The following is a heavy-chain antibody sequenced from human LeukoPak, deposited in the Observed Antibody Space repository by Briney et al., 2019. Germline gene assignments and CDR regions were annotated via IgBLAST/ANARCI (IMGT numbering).Heavy chain of an antibody. J-gene: IGHJ4*02. CDR3: ARHEQQWLYIDY. CDR1: GCSITSNNW. CDR2: INHSGST. D-gene: IGHD6-19*01. Sequence: NASGTLSLTCAVSGCSITSNNWWNWVRQPPGKGLGWIGEINHSGSTNYNPSLKSRVTISVDTSKNQFSLKLSSVTAADTAVYYCARHEQQWLYIDYWGQGTLVTVSS. V-gene: IGHV4-4*02.